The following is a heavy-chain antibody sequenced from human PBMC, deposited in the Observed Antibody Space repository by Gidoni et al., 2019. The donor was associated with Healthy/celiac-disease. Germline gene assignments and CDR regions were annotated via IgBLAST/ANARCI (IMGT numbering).Heavy chain of an antibody. V-gene: IGHV1-69*01. Sequence: QVQLVQSGAEVKKPGSSVKVSCKASGGTVSSYAISWVRQAPGQGREWMGGIIPIFGTATYAQKCQGRVTITADESTGTAYMELSSLRSEDTSVYYCARLDSSGYPFFDYWGQGTLVTVSS. CDR2: IIPIFGTA. D-gene: IGHD3-22*01. J-gene: IGHJ4*02. CDR3: ARLDSSGYPFFDY. CDR1: GGTVSSYA.